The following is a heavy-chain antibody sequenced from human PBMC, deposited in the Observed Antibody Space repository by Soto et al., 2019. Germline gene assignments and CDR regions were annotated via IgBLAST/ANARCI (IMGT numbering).Heavy chain of an antibody. V-gene: IGHV1-3*01. CDR2: INAGNGDT. CDR3: ARGSGSYPLHF. J-gene: IGHJ4*02. CDR1: GYTFIVSP. Sequence: ASVKVSCKASGYTFIVSPMHWVRQAPGQRLEWMGRINAGNGDTKYSQKFQGRVTIIRDTWANTVYVEVSSLSSEDTAVYYCARGSGSYPLHFWRMGTLVT. D-gene: IGHD1-26*01.